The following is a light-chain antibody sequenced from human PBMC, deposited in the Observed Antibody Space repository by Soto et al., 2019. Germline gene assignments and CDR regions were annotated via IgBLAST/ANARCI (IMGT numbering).Light chain of an antibody. J-gene: IGKJ5*01. CDR1: QSVSSN. V-gene: IGKV3-15*01. CDR3: QQYNNWPPSIT. CDR2: GAS. Sequence: EIVMTQSPATLSVSPGERATLSCRASQSVSSNLAWYQQKPGQAPRLLMYGASTRATGIPARFIGSGSGTEFTLTISSLQSEDFAVYYCQQYNNWPPSITFGQGTRLEIK.